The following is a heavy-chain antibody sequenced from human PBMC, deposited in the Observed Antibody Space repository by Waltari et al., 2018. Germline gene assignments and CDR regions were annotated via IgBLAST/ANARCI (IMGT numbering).Heavy chain of an antibody. CDR2: ITAGAGNP. CDR1: GFTFSSYA. Sequence: EVQVLESGGGLVQPGGSLRLSCAASGFTFSSYAMSWVLQAPGKGLEWVSRITAGAGNPYDADSVKGRFTISRDNSKNTRYLQMDGLRAEDTAVYYCTKRTMGGAQYFDSWGQGTLVTVSS. V-gene: IGHV3-23*01. D-gene: IGHD2-21*01. CDR3: TKRTMGGAQYFDS. J-gene: IGHJ4*02.